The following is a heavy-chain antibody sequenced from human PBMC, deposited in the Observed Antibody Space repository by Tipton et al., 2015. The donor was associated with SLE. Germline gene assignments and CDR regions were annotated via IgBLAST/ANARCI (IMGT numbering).Heavy chain of an antibody. V-gene: IGHV3-48*01. D-gene: IGHD1-20*01. CDR2: ISSSSGTI. J-gene: IGHJ4*02. CDR3: AKGRGPNWNYGDY. Sequence: SLRLSCAASGLTFSTYSMNWVRQAPGKGLEWVSYISSSSGTINYADSVKGRFTISRDNAKNTLYLQMNSLRAEDTAVYYCAKGRGPNWNYGDYWGQGTLITVSS. CDR1: GLTFSTYS.